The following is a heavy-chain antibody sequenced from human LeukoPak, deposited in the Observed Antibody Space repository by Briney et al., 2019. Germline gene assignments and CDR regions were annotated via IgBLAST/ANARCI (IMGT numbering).Heavy chain of an antibody. J-gene: IGHJ1*01. V-gene: IGHV3-30*18. CDR3: AKAPTMIAVVTLFQH. D-gene: IGHD3-22*01. CDR2: ISYDGSNK. CDR1: GFTFSSYG. Sequence: TGGSLRLSCAASGFTFSSYGMHWVRQAPGKGLEWVAVISYDGSNKYYADSVKGRFTISRDNSKNTLYLQMNSLRAEDTAVYYCAKAPTMIAVVTLFQHWGQGTLVTVSS.